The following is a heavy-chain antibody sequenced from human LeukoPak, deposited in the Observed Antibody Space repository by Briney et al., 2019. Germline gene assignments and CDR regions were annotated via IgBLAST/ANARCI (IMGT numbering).Heavy chain of an antibody. V-gene: IGHV1-18*01. Sequence: GASVKVSCKASGYTFTSYGVSWVRQAPGQGLEWMGWISAYNGNTNYAQKLQGRVTMTTDTSTSTAYMELRSLRSDDTAVYYCARDPPPYCSSTSCYLSASDYWGQGTLVTVSS. J-gene: IGHJ4*02. CDR2: ISAYNGNT. CDR3: ARDPPPYCSSTSCYLSASDY. D-gene: IGHD2-2*01. CDR1: GYTFTSYG.